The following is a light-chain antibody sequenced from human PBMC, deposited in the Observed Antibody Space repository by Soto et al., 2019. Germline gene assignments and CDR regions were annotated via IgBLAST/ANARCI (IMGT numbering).Light chain of an antibody. CDR1: RDINTY. CDR3: QQRKSYPIT. Sequence: DIQLTQSPSFLSASVGERVTITCRARRDINTYLAWYQQKPGKAPKLLIFAASTLQNGVPSRFSGSGSGTEFTVTITILQPEDFATYYCQQRKSYPITFGQGTRLEIK. J-gene: IGKJ5*01. CDR2: AAS. V-gene: IGKV1-9*01.